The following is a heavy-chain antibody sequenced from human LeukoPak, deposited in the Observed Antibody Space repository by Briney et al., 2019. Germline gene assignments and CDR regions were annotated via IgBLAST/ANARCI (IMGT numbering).Heavy chain of an antibody. CDR2: IGGGGVST. D-gene: IGHD5-24*01. J-gene: IGHJ4*02. CDR3: ASKPMAELDY. CDR1: GFTFRSYA. V-gene: IGHV3-23*01. Sequence: GGSLRLSCADSGFTFRSYAMSWVSQAPGKGLEWVSAIGGGGVSTYYADSVKGRFTISRDNSKNTLYLQMNSLRAEDTAIYFCASKPMAELDYRGQGTLVTVSS.